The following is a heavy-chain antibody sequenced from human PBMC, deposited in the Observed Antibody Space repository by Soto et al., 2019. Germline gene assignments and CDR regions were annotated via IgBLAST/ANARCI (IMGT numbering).Heavy chain of an antibody. Sequence: PGGSLRLSCAASRFIFDDYAMYWVRQAPGKGLEWVSGISWNSGTIGYADSVKGRFTISRDNAKNSLYLQMNSLRPEDTALYYCVKDRYYDFWSGFSLDVWGQGTTVTVSS. V-gene: IGHV3-9*01. D-gene: IGHD3-3*01. CDR2: ISWNSGTI. CDR3: VKDRYYDFWSGFSLDV. CDR1: RFIFDDYA. J-gene: IGHJ6*02.